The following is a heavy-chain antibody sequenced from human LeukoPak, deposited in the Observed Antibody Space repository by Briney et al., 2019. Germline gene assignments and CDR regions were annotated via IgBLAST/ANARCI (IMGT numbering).Heavy chain of an antibody. D-gene: IGHD5-18*01. CDR3: AKTVGSYGSLFDY. Sequence: GGSLRLSCAPSGFTFDNFAMTWVRQAPGKGLGWVSAISGSGGSTYYADSVKGRFTISRDNSKNTLYLQMSSLRAEDTAVYYCAKTVGSYGSLFDYWGQGTLVTVSS. CDR2: ISGSGGST. CDR1: GFTFDNFA. J-gene: IGHJ4*02. V-gene: IGHV3-23*01.